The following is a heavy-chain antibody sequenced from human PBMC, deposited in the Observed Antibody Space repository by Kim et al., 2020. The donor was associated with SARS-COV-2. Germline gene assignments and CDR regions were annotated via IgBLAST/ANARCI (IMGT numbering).Heavy chain of an antibody. Sequence: GESLKISCKASGYIFPTYWIGWVRLMPGKGLELMGIIYPGDSETKYSPPFQGQVTISVDKSINTAYLHWNTLKDSDTAMYYCARRSTLAEFDYWGQGTLVTVSS. CDR1: GYIFPTYW. CDR2: IYPGDSET. D-gene: IGHD1-1*01. CDR3: ARRSTLAEFDY. V-gene: IGHV5-51*01. J-gene: IGHJ4*02.